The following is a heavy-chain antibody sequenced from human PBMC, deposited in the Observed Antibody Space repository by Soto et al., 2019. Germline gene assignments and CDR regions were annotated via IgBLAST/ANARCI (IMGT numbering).Heavy chain of an antibody. CDR3: AKGSIVVVVAAPSTTDY. D-gene: IGHD2-15*01. Sequence: GGSVRLSCAASGFPFSSYAMSLVRQSPGKGLEWVSAISVSGGGTYYADSVKGRFTISRDNSKKTLYLQMNSLRAEDTAVYYCAKGSIVVVVAAPSTTDYWGQGILVTVSS. J-gene: IGHJ4*02. CDR1: GFPFSSYA. V-gene: IGHV3-23*01. CDR2: ISVSGGGT.